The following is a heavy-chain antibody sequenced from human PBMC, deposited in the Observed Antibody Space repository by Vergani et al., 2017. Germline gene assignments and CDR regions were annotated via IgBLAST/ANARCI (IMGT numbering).Heavy chain of an antibody. D-gene: IGHD2-2*01. J-gene: IGHJ5*02. CDR2: ISSSSSTI. Sequence: EVQLVESGGGLVQPGGSLRLSCAASGFTFSSYSMNWVRQAPGKGLEWVSYISSSSSTIYYADSVKGRFTISSDNAKNSLYLQMNSLRAEDTAVYYCARAKESSTSSRWFDPWGQGTLVTVSS. CDR3: ARAKESSTSSRWFDP. V-gene: IGHV3-48*01. CDR1: GFTFSSYS.